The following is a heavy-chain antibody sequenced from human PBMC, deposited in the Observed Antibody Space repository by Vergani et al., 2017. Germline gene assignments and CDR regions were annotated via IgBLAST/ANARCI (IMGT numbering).Heavy chain of an antibody. V-gene: IGHV4-34*01. Sequence: QVQLQQWGAGLLKPSETLSLTCAVYGGSFSDYYWSWIRQPPGKGLEWIGEINHSGSTNYNPSLKSRVTISVDTSKNQLFLKASSVTAAATAVYYCARGEGQLVSSGYYYYYGMDVWGQGTTVTVSS. D-gene: IGHD6-13*01. J-gene: IGHJ6*02. CDR1: GGSFSDYY. CDR2: INHSGST. CDR3: ARGEGQLVSSGYYYYYGMDV.